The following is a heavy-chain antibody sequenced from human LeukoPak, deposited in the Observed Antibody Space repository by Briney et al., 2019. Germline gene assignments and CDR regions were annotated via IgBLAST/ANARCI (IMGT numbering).Heavy chain of an antibody. Sequence: GGSLRLSCAASGFTFSTYGMHWVRQAPGKGLEWVAFIPYDGNNQYYADSVRGRFTISRDISKNTLYLQMYSLRAEDTAVYFCAKESGPYYCYMDVWGKGTTVTVSS. CDR2: IPYDGNNQ. CDR1: GFTFSTYG. V-gene: IGHV3-30*02. J-gene: IGHJ6*03. CDR3: AKESGPYYCYMDV. D-gene: IGHD1-14*01.